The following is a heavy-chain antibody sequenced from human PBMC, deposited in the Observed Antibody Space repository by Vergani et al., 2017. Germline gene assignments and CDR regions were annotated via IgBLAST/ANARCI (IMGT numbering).Heavy chain of an antibody. V-gene: IGHV5-51*03. D-gene: IGHD2-2*01. Sequence: EVQLVQSGAEVKKPGESLKISCKGSRYSFTSYWIGWVRQMPGKGLEWMGIIYPGDSDTRYSPSFQGQVTISADKSISTADLQWSRLKASDTAMYYCARGVVPVASNYYYYYMDVWGKGTTVTVSS. CDR3: ARGVVPVASNYYYYYMDV. J-gene: IGHJ6*03. CDR2: IYPGDSDT. CDR1: RYSFTSYW.